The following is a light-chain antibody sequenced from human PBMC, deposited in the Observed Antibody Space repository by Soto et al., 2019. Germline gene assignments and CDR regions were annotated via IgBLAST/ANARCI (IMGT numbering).Light chain of an antibody. CDR2: DVS. CDR1: SSDVGGYNY. CDR3: SSYPSSSTVV. J-gene: IGLJ2*01. V-gene: IGLV2-14*01. Sequence: QSALTQPASVSGSPGQSITISCTGTSSDVGGYNYVSWYQQHPGKAPKLMIYDVSNRPSGVSNRFSGSKSGNTASLTISGLQAEDEADYYCSSYPSSSTVVFGGGTKLTGL.